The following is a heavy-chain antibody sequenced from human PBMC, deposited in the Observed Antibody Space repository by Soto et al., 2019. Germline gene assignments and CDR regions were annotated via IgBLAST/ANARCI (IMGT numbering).Heavy chain of an antibody. Sequence: GGSLRLSCAASGFIFSNYAMHWVRQAPGKGLEWVAVMSSDGKKESYAESVKGRFTISRDNSKNTLYLQINSLRDEDTAVYYCARPSSAVTTVLVVYGLDVWGRGTTVTVYS. D-gene: IGHD2-8*02. V-gene: IGHV3-30*14. CDR2: MSSDGKKE. CDR3: ARPSSAVTTVLVVYGLDV. J-gene: IGHJ6*02. CDR1: GFIFSNYA.